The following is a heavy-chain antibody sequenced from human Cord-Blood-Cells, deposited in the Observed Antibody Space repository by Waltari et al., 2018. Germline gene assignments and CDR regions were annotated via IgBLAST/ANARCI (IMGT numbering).Heavy chain of an antibody. Sequence: QVQLVQSGAEVKKPGASVKVSCKASGYTFTSYDINWVRQATGQGLEWMRWMNPNSGNTGYAQKFQGRVTMTRNTSISTAYMELSSLRSEDTAVYYCARGRSYYYDSSGYSDYGMDVWGQGTTVTVSS. CDR1: GYTFTSYD. J-gene: IGHJ6*02. D-gene: IGHD3-22*01. CDR2: MNPNSGNT. CDR3: ARGRSYYYDSSGYSDYGMDV. V-gene: IGHV1-8*01.